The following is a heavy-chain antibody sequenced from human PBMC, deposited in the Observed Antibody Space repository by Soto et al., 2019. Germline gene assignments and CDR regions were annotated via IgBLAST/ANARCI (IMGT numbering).Heavy chain of an antibody. V-gene: IGHV4-34*01. J-gene: IGHJ4*02. CDR3: ARRPSRQLAQDY. CDR1: GGSFSGYY. D-gene: IGHD6-13*01. Sequence: PSETLSLTCAVYGGSFSGYYWSWIRQPPGKGLEWIGEINHSGSTNYNPSLKSRVTISVDTSKNQFSLKLSSVTAADTAVYYCARRPSRQLAQDYWGQGPLVTVSS. CDR2: INHSGST.